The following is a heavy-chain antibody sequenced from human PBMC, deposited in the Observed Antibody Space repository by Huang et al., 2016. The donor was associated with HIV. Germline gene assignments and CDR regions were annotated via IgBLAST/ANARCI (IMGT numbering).Heavy chain of an antibody. J-gene: IGHJ4*02. V-gene: IGHV1-18*04. CDR1: GYSFSSYG. CDR3: ARDGYNWGFGDY. D-gene: IGHD1-1*01. CDR2: INTYNANT. Sequence: QVHLVQSGVEVKKPGASVKVSCKASGYSFSSYGVTWVRQAPGQGLEWMGRINTYNANTNHARKFQGRVTLTTDTSTTTAYMELRSLTSDDTAVYYCARDGYNWGFGDYWGQGTLVTVSS.